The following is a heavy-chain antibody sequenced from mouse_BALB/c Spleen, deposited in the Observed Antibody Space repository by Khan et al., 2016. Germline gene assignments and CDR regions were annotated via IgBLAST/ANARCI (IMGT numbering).Heavy chain of an antibody. Sequence: EVQLQESGPGLVKPSQSLSLTCTVTGYSITSDYAWNWIRQFPGNKLEWMGYISYSGSTNYNPSLKSRISITRDTSKNQFFLQLNSVTTEDTATFYGARYYYGGAPWFAYWGQGTLVTVSA. CDR3: ARYYYGGAPWFAY. CDR1: GYSITSDYA. D-gene: IGHD1-1*01. J-gene: IGHJ3*01. V-gene: IGHV3-2*02. CDR2: ISYSGST.